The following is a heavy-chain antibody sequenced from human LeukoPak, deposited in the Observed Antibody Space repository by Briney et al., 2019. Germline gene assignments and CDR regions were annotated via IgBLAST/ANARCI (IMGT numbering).Heavy chain of an antibody. CDR2: ISSSSDYM. D-gene: IGHD6-19*01. CDR1: GFTFRSYN. J-gene: IGHJ4*02. CDR3: ARPTYSGDLYFHY. V-gene: IGHV3-21*01. Sequence: PGGSLRLSCAASGFTFRSYNMNWVRQAPGKGLEWVSFISSSSDYMYYADSVKGRFIISRDNANKSLYLQMNSLRVEDTAVYYCARPTYSGDLYFHYWGQGILVTVSS.